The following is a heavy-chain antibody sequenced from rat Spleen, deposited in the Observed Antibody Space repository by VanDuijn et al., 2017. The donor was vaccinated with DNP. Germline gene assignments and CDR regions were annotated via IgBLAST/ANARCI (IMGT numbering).Heavy chain of an antibody. D-gene: IGHD3-8*01. CDR2: ISNTGDHT. Sequence: EVKLVESGGGLVRPGGSLKLSCAASGFTFSNYGMHWIRQAPTKGLEWVASISNTGDHTYYSDSVKGRFSLSRDNAKSTLYLQLNSLRSEDTATYYCTSNPHIRTAAPFDYWGQGVMVTVSS. CDR3: TSNPHIRTAAPFDY. CDR1: GFTFSNYG. J-gene: IGHJ2*01. V-gene: IGHV5-19*01.